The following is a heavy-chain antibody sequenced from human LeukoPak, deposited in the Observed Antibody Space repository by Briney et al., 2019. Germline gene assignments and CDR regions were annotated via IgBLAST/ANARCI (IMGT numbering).Heavy chain of an antibody. CDR3: ARDTDYYDSSGYPPHDAFDI. CDR1: GFIFSNAW. D-gene: IGHD3-22*01. V-gene: IGHV3-33*08. CDR2: IWYDGSNK. Sequence: PGGSLRLSCAASGFIFSNAWMTWVRQAPGKGLEWVAVIWYDGSNKYYADSVKGRFTISRDNSKNTLYLQMNSLRAEDTAVYYCARDTDYYDSSGYPPHDAFDIWGQGTMVTVSS. J-gene: IGHJ3*02.